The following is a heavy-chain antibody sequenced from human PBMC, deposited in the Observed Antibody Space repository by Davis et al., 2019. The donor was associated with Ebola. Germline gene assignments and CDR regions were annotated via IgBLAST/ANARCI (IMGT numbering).Heavy chain of an antibody. D-gene: IGHD3-3*01. Sequence: GESLKISCAASGFTFSDYYMSWIRQAPGKGLEWVSAISGSCGSTYYAASVKDRFTISRENSKNTLYLQMNSLRAEDTAVYYCAKQSGSRGASYYFDYWGQGTLVTVSS. V-gene: IGHV3-23*01. CDR2: ISGSCGST. CDR1: GFTFSDYY. J-gene: IGHJ4*02. CDR3: AKQSGSRGASYYFDY.